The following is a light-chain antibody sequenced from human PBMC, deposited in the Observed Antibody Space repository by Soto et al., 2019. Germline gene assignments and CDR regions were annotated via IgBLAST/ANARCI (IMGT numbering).Light chain of an antibody. CDR2: RAS. V-gene: IGKV1-5*03. J-gene: IGKJ4*01. Sequence: DIQMTQTPSTRSASVGDRVTMTCRASQSISNSLAWYQQKPGKAPKLLIYRASALQSGVPSRFSGSGSGTEFTLTIDSLQPDDFATFYCQQYSTYPLTVGGGTNVDSK. CDR1: QSISNS. CDR3: QQYSTYPLT.